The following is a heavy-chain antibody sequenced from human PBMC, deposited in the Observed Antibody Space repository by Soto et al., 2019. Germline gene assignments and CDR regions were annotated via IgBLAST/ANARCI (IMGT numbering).Heavy chain of an antibody. V-gene: IGHV5-51*01. D-gene: IGHD4-17*01. CDR3: ARVAADYVPYYFDY. CDR2: IYPGNSAT. J-gene: IGHJ4*02. Sequence: PGIGLEWMGIIYPGNSATSYSPSFQGQVTISADKSISTAYLQCSSLKASDTAMYYCARVAADYVPYYFDYWGQGTLVTLSS.